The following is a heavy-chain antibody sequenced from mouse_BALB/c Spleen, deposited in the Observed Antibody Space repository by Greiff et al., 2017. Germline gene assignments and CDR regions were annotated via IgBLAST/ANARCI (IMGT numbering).Heavy chain of an antibody. J-gene: IGHJ2*01. CDR1: GYTFTSYW. CDR2: INPSNGRT. V-gene: IGHV1S81*02. Sequence: QVQLQQPGAELVKPGASVKLSCKASGYTFTSYWMHWVKQRPGQGLEWIGEINPSNGRTNYNEKFKSKATLTVDKSSSTAYMQLSSLTSEDSAVYDCARLYGSRPYYFDYWGQGTTLTVSS. CDR3: ARLYGSRPYYFDY. D-gene: IGHD1-1*01.